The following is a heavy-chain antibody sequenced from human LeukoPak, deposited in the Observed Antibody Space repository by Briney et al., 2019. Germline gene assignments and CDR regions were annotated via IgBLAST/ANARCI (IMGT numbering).Heavy chain of an antibody. CDR2: IYYSGST. CDR1: GGSISSSSYY. D-gene: IGHD1-26*01. Sequence: PSETLSLTCTVSGGSISSSSYYWGWIRQPPEKGLEWIGSIYYSGSTYYNPSLKSRVTISVDTSKNQFSLKLSSVTAADTAVYYCARPGIVGSKVDYWGQGTLVTVSS. V-gene: IGHV4-39*01. CDR3: ARPGIVGSKVDY. J-gene: IGHJ4*02.